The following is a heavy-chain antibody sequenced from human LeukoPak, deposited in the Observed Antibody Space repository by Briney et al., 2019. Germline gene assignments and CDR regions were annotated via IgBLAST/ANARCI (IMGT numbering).Heavy chain of an antibody. Sequence: SETLSLTCTVSGRSVSSGSYYWSWIRQPPGKGLEWIGNVFYSGSTNYNPSLKTRVTISVDTSKNQMSLKLSSVTAADTAVYYCARGRYGDYPPFDYWGQGTLVTVSS. CDR3: ARGRYGDYPPFDY. CDR2: VFYSGST. D-gene: IGHD4-17*01. V-gene: IGHV4-61*01. CDR1: GRSVSSGSYY. J-gene: IGHJ4*02.